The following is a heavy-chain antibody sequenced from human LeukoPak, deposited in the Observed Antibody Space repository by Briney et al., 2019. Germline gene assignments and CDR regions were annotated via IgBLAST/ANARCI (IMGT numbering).Heavy chain of an antibody. D-gene: IGHD1-1*01. V-gene: IGHV3-13*01. J-gene: IGHJ6*03. Sequence: GGSLRLSCAASGFTFGSFDMHWVRQPPGQGLEWVSTIGTASDTYYPGSVEGRFTLSRDNAKNSLYLQMNSLTAGDTAVYYCARGPPRGKYYYMDVWGKGITVTVSS. CDR1: GFTFGSFD. CDR2: IGTASDT. CDR3: ARGPPRGKYYYMDV.